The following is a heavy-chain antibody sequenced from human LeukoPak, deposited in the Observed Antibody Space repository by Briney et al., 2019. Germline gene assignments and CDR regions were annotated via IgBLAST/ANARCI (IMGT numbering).Heavy chain of an antibody. V-gene: IGHV4-38-2*02. CDR1: GSSISSGYY. CDR3: ASLRRGYYFDY. Sequence: SETLSLTCTVSGSSISSGYYWGWIRQPPGKGLEWIGSINHSGTTYYNPSLKSRITISVDTSKNQFSLKLRSVTATDTAVYYCASLRRGYYFDYWGQGTLVTVSS. J-gene: IGHJ4*02. CDR2: INHSGTT.